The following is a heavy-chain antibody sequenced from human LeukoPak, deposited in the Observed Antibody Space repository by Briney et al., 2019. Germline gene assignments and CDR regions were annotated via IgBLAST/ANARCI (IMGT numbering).Heavy chain of an antibody. Sequence: SETLSLTCAVSGGSISSSNWWSWVRQPPGKGLERIGEIYHSGSTNYNPPLKRRLNISVDKYKNQFSPKLSSVTAAHAAVLYCARERGGRYGSGCYYRSWEAFDIWGQGTMVSVSS. D-gene: IGHD3-10*01. J-gene: IGHJ3*02. CDR1: GGSISSSNW. CDR2: IYHSGST. CDR3: ARERGGRYGSGCYYRSWEAFDI. V-gene: IGHV4-4*02.